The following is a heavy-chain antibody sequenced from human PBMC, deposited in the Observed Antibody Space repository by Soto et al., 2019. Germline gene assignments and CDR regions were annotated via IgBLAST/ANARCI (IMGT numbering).Heavy chain of an antibody. CDR3: ARADYGGSTYWYFDL. CDR2: IYHSGST. V-gene: IGHV4-4*02. J-gene: IGHJ2*01. D-gene: IGHD4-17*01. CDR1: GGSISSSNW. Sequence: SETLSLTCAVSGGSISSSNWWSWVRQPPGKGLEWIGEIYHSGSTNYNPSLKSRVTISVDKSKNQFSLKLSSVTAADTAVYYCARADYGGSTYWYFDLWGRGTLVTGLL.